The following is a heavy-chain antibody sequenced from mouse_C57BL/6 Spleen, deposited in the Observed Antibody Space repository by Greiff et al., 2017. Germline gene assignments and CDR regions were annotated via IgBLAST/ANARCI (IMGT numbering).Heavy chain of an antibody. Sequence: QVQLQQPGAELVMPGASVKLSCKASGYTFTSYWMHWVKQRPGQGLEWIGEIDPSDSYTNYNQKFKGKSTLTVDKSSSTAYMQLSSLTSEDSAVYYCARAVEDYPYFDYWGQGTTLTVSS. V-gene: IGHV1-69*01. CDR1: GYTFTSYW. J-gene: IGHJ2*01. D-gene: IGHD2-4*01. CDR3: ARAVEDYPYFDY. CDR2: IDPSDSYT.